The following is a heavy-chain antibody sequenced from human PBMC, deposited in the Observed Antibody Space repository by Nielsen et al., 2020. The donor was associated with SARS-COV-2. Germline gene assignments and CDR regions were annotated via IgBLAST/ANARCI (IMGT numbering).Heavy chain of an antibody. D-gene: IGHD3-16*02. J-gene: IGHJ1*01. CDR3: ARDRSWGSYQWFQH. V-gene: IGHV1-18*04. Sequence: ASVKVSCKPSGYTFTSYGISRVRQAPGQGLEWMGWISAYNGNTNYAQKLQGRVTMTTDTSTSTAYMELRSLRSDDTAVYYCARDRSWGSYQWFQHWGQGTLVTVSS. CDR1: GYTFTSYG. CDR2: ISAYNGNT.